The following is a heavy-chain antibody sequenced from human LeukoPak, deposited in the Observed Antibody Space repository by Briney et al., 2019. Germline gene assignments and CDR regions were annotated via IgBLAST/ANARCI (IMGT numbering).Heavy chain of an antibody. CDR3: ARDHRGTYYYYYMAV. CDR2: IYSDNT. V-gene: IGHV3-53*01. CDR1: GFTFSSNS. D-gene: IGHD1-1*01. J-gene: IGHJ6*03. Sequence: GGSLRLSCTASGFTFSSNSMSWVRQAPGKGLEWVSFIYSDNTHYSDSVKGRFSISRDNSKNTLYLQMNSLSAEATTVYYCARDHRGTYYYYYMAVWSKGTTVTVSS.